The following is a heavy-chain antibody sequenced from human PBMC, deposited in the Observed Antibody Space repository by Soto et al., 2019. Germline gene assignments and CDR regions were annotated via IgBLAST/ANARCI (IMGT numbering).Heavy chain of an antibody. J-gene: IGHJ4*02. CDR2: VSFDGSFE. V-gene: IGHV3-30*03. D-gene: IGHD3-10*01. CDR3: ARDRTQYYSGAFEY. Sequence: QVQLVESGGGMVQPGTSLRLSCAASGVSFSDFGIHWVRQAPGKGLEWVSLVSFDGSFEYYADSVKGRFTISRDNSKNTLHLQMNSLRPEDTAVYYCARDRTQYYSGAFEYWGQGTLVTVSS. CDR1: GVSFSDFG.